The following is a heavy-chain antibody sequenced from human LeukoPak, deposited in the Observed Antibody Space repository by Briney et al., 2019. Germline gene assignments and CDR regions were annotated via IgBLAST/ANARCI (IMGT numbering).Heavy chain of an antibody. D-gene: IGHD4/OR15-4a*01. V-gene: IGHV3-48*01. Sequence: GGSLRLSCAASGFTFSSSAMSWVRQAPGKGLEWVSYISSSSSTIYYADSVKGRFTISRDNAKNSLYLQMNSLRAEDTAVYYCARRAGAYSHPYDYWGQGTLVTVSS. CDR3: ARRAGAYSHPYDY. J-gene: IGHJ4*02. CDR1: GFTFSSSA. CDR2: ISSSSSTI.